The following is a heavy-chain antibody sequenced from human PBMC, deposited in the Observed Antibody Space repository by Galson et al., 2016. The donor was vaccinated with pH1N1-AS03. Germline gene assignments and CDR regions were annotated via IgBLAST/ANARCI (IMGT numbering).Heavy chain of an antibody. CDR1: GDSVSSNIDA. J-gene: IGHJ3*02. Sequence: CAISGDSVSSNIDAWNWIRQSPSGGLEWLGRTYWRSKWYNDYAESVKSRVTINPDTSKNQFSLQLNSVTPEDTAVYYCARGSYSAFDIWGQETMVTVSS. CDR3: ARGSYSAFDI. V-gene: IGHV6-1*01. CDR2: TYWRSKWYN. D-gene: IGHD2-15*01.